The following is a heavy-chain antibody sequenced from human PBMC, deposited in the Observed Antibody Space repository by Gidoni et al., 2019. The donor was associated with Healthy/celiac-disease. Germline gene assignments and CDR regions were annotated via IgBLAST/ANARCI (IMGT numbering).Heavy chain of an antibody. CDR3: AKGRDSGWYISHSDY. Sequence: EVQLLESGGGLVQPGGSLRLSCAASGFTFSSYAMSWVRQAPGQGREWVSAISGSGGSTYYADSVKGRFTISRDNSKNTLYLQRNSLRAEDTAVYYCAKGRDSGWYISHSDYWGQGTLVTVSS. CDR1: GFTFSSYA. D-gene: IGHD6-19*01. V-gene: IGHV3-23*01. CDR2: ISGSGGST. J-gene: IGHJ4*02.